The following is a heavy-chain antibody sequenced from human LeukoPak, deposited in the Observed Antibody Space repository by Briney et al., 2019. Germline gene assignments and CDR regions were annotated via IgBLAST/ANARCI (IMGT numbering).Heavy chain of an antibody. Sequence: GGSLRLSCAASGFTFSGYWMHWVRQVPGKGLEWVSGIGGDGSSTNYADSVRGRFTISRDNAKNTLYLQINSLRAEDTAVYHCASAISYSGGYWGQGTLVTVSS. J-gene: IGHJ4*02. CDR1: GFTFSGYW. CDR3: ASAISYSGGY. CDR2: IGGDGSST. V-gene: IGHV3-74*01. D-gene: IGHD3-10*01.